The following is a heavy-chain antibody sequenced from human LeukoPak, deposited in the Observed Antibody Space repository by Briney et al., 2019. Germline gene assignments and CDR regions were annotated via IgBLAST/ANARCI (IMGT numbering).Heavy chain of an antibody. CDR3: ARDRIGDFWSGYYVPPDY. Sequence: LSLTCAVYGGSFSGYYWSWIRQAPGKGLEWVSYISSSGSTIYYADSVKGRFTISRDNAKNSLYLQMNSLRAEDTAVYYCARDRIGDFWSGYYVPPDYWGQGTLVTVSS. CDR1: GGSFSGYY. CDR2: ISSSGSTI. J-gene: IGHJ4*02. V-gene: IGHV3-11*01. D-gene: IGHD3-3*01.